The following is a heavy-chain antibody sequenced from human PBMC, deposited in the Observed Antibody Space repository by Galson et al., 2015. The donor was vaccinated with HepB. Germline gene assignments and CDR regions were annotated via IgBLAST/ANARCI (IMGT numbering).Heavy chain of an antibody. V-gene: IGHV4-59*01. CDR3: ASGSGYDRGWFDP. D-gene: IGHD5-12*01. Sequence: GGSISSYYWSWIRQPPGKGLEWIGYIYYSGSTNYNPSLKSRVTISVDTSKNQFSLKLSSVTAADTAVYYCASGSGYDRGWFDPWGQGTLVTVSS. CDR2: IYYSGST. CDR1: GGSISSYY. J-gene: IGHJ5*02.